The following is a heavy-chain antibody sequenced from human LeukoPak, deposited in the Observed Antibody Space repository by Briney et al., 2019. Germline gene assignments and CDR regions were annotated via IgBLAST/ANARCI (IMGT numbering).Heavy chain of an antibody. J-gene: IGHJ4*02. CDR2: ISVRSNYI. Sequence: GGSLRLSCLASGYTFSSYSINWVRQAPGKRLEWVSSISVRSNYIYYADSVRGRFRISRDDARDSLFLEMNSLRAEDTAVYYCVRLRRNSDTSGFYYYYDFWGQGTLVTVSS. CDR3: VRLRRNSDTSGFYYYYDF. D-gene: IGHD3-22*01. V-gene: IGHV3-21*01. CDR1: GYTFSSYS.